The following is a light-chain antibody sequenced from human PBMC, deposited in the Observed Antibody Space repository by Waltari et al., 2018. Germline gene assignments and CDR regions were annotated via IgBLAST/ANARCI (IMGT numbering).Light chain of an antibody. V-gene: IGLV1-44*01. Sequence: QSVLTQPPSASGTPGQGVTISCSGGNYTIGAYAVNWYQQIPGTAPKLVIYDNDQRPSGVPARVSGSKSGTSASLALSGLQSEDEADYYCVAWDDSLRGYVFGTGTKVTVL. CDR1: NYTIGAYA. J-gene: IGLJ1*01. CDR3: VAWDDSLRGYV. CDR2: DND.